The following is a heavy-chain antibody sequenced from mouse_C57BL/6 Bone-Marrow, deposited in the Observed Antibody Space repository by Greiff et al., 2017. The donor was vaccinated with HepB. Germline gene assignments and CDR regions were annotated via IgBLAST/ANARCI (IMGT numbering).Heavy chain of an antibody. D-gene: IGHD4-1*01. J-gene: IGHJ1*03. CDR3: ARGGLDWYFDV. Sequence: EVMLVESEGGLVQPGSSMKLSCTASGFTFSDYYMAWVRQVPEKGLEWVANINYDGSSTYYLDSLKSRFIISRDNAKNILYLQMSSLKSEDTATYYCARGGLDWYFDVWGTGTTVTVSS. V-gene: IGHV5-16*01. CDR1: GFTFSDYY. CDR2: INYDGSST.